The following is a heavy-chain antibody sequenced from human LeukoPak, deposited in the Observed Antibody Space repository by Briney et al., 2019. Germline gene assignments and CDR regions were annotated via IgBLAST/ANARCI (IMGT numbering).Heavy chain of an antibody. Sequence: PSETLSLTCTVSGGSISSYYWSWIRQPPGKGLEWIGYIYYSGYTNYNPSLKSRVTISVDTSKNQFSLKLSSVTAADTAVYYCASEDYGGNRRFDYWGQGTLVTVSS. V-gene: IGHV4-59*01. D-gene: IGHD4-23*01. J-gene: IGHJ4*02. CDR3: ASEDYGGNRRFDY. CDR1: GGSISSYY. CDR2: IYYSGYT.